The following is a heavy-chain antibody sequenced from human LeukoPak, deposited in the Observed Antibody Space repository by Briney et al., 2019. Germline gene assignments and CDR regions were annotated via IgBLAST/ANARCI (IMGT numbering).Heavy chain of an antibody. CDR1: GFTFSNAW. J-gene: IGHJ4*02. V-gene: IGHV3-15*01. Sequence: GGSLRLSCAASGFTFSNAWMSWVRQAPGKGLEWVGRIQSKTDGGTTDYAAPVKGRFTISRDDSKNTLYLQMNSLKTEDTAVYYCTTGGVGYWGQGTLVTVSS. D-gene: IGHD2-2*01. CDR3: TTGGVGY. CDR2: IQSKTDGGTT.